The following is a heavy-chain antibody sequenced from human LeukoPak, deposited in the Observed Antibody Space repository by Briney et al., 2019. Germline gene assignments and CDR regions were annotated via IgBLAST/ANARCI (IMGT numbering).Heavy chain of an antibody. CDR1: GFTFSSYG. CDR3: AKAQAPYYDFWSGYHD. J-gene: IGHJ4*02. D-gene: IGHD3-3*01. Sequence: GGSLRLSCAASGFTFSSYGMHWVRQAPGKGLEWVSAICGSGGSTYYADSVKGRFTISRDNSKNTLYLQMNSLRAEDTAVYYCAKAQAPYYDFWSGYHDWGQGTLVTVSS. V-gene: IGHV3-23*01. CDR2: ICGSGGST.